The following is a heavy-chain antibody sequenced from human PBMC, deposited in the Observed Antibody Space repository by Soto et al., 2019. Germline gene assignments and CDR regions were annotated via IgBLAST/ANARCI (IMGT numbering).Heavy chain of an antibody. CDR1: GGSLSSSTYY. V-gene: IGHV4-39*01. J-gene: IGHJ4*02. Sequence: SETLSLTCTVSGGSLSSSTYYWGLIRQPPGKGLEWIGSIYYSGSTYYNPSLKSRVTISVDTSKNQFSLKLSSVTAADTAVYYCARLVTIVLVTAIGAARQYYFAYCGRRTLVIVSS. D-gene: IGHD2-21*02. CDR2: IYYSGST. CDR3: ARLVTIVLVTAIGAARQYYFAY.